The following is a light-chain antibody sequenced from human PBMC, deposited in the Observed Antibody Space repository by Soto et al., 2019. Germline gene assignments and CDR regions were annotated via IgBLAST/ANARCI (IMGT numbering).Light chain of an antibody. Sequence: EIVMTQSPATLSVSPGERATLSCRASQSVNSNLAWYQQKPGQAPRLLIYGASTRATGIPARFSGSGSGTEFTLTISSPQSEDFAVYYCQQYNNWPYTFGQGTKLEIK. J-gene: IGKJ2*01. V-gene: IGKV3-15*01. CDR1: QSVNSN. CDR3: QQYNNWPYT. CDR2: GAS.